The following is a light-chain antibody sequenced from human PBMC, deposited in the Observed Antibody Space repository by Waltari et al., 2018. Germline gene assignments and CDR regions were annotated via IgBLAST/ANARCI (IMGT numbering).Light chain of an antibody. CDR1: SSDVGGYNY. CDR2: DVN. CDR3: CSYTSSRTCV. Sequence: SALAQPASVSGSPGQSITISCTGTSSDVGGYNYVSWYQQYPGKAPKLIIYDVNKRPSWVSNRFSCSKSRYTASLTISALHAGDLADFFCCSYTSSRTCVFGGGTMVTVL. J-gene: IGLJ3*02. V-gene: IGLV2-14*01.